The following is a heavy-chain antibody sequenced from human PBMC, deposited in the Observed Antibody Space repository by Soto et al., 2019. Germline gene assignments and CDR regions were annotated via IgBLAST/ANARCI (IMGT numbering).Heavy chain of an antibody. V-gene: IGHV3-73*01. Sequence: ELPLVESGGGLVQPGGPLKLSCAASEFTFSGSPLHWVHQASGKGLEWVGLIRSQTNNYATRYSASVKGRFTISSDESRGTAYLQMDSLTTEDTAVYYWSLRAICTGGRCDSGSTWGQGTLVTVSS. J-gene: IGHJ3*01. CDR2: IRSQTNNYAT. D-gene: IGHD2-15*01. CDR1: EFTFSGSP. CDR3: SLRAICTGGRCDSGST.